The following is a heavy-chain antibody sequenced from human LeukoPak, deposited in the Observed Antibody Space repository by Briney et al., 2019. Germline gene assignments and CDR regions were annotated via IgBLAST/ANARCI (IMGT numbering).Heavy chain of an antibody. Sequence: SGTLSLTCTVSGDSINSLDLWSWVRQPPGKGLEWIGEMCLSGTTHSNPSVKSRVTISIDKSKNQFFLNLSSVTAADTAVYYCAGLVGRYSSGLYYYYFDYWGQGTLVTVSS. D-gene: IGHD3-22*01. CDR1: GDSINSLDL. CDR2: MCLSGTT. V-gene: IGHV4-4*02. CDR3: AGLVGRYSSGLYYYYFDY. J-gene: IGHJ4*02.